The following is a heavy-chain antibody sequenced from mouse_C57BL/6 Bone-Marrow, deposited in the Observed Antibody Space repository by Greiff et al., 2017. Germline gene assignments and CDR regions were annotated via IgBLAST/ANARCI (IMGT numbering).Heavy chain of an antibody. CDR2: ISYDGSN. Sequence: EVKLLESGPGLVKPSQSLSLTCSVTGYSFTSGYYWNWIRQFPGNKLEWMGYISYDGSNNYNPSLKNRIAITRDTSKNHFFLKLNSVTTEDTATYYCARDLFWGQGTLVTVSA. CDR3: ARDLF. V-gene: IGHV3-6*01. CDR1: GYSFTSGYY. J-gene: IGHJ3*01.